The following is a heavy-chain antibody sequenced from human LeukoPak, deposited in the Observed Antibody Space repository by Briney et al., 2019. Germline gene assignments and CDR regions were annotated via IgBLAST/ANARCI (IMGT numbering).Heavy chain of an antibody. D-gene: IGHD4-23*01. Sequence: SETLSLTCTVSGGSISNSHYYWAWVRQPPGGGLEWIGSIYFSGSTYYDPSLKSRVIISVDTSKNQFSLKMSSVTAADTVVYYCARRQKLNNSDGYYFDYWGQGTLVTVSS. CDR1: GGSISNSHYY. V-gene: IGHV4-39*01. CDR2: IYFSGST. J-gene: IGHJ4*02. CDR3: ARRQKLNNSDGYYFDY.